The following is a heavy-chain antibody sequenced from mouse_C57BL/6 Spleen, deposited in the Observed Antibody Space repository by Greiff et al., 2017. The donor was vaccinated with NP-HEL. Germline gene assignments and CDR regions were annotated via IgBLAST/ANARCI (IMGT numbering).Heavy chain of an antibody. CDR2: IDPETGGT. CDR1: GYTFTDYE. D-gene: IGHD1-1*01. V-gene: IGHV1-15*01. CDR3: TRSYYGVDY. Sequence: VQLQQSGAELVRPGASVTLSCKASGYTFTDYEMHWVKQTPVHGLEWIGAIDPETGGTAYNQKFKGKAILTADKSSSTAYMELRSLTSEDSAVYYCTRSYYGVDYWGQGTTLTVSS. J-gene: IGHJ2*01.